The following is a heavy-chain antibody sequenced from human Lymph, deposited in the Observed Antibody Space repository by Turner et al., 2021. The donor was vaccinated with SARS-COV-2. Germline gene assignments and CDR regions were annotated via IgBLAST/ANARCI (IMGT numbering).Heavy chain of an antibody. V-gene: IGHV1-18*04. Sequence: QVQLVQSGAEVKKSGASVKVSCRASGYTFSSDGISWVRQAPGQGLEWMGWISVYNGYTDYAQKLQGRVTITTDTSTSTAYMELRSLRSDDTAVYYCAREGYCSSTSCYRGQYYYYGMDVWGQGTTVTVSS. CDR3: AREGYCSSTSCYRGQYYYYGMDV. D-gene: IGHD2-2*02. CDR2: ISVYNGYT. CDR1: GYTFSSDG. J-gene: IGHJ6*02.